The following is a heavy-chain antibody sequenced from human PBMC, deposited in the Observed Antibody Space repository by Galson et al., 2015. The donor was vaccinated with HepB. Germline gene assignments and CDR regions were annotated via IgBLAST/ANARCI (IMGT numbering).Heavy chain of an antibody. CDR1: GFTFSSYG. CDR2: ISYDGSNK. CDR3: AKDRGASGYSSSWFPN. D-gene: IGHD6-13*01. V-gene: IGHV3-30*18. J-gene: IGHJ4*02. Sequence: SLRLSCAASGFTFSSYGMHWVRQAPGKGLEWVAVISYDGSNKYYADSVKGRFTISRDNSKNTLYLQMNSLRAEDTAVYYCAKDRGASGYSSSWFPNWGQGTLVTVSS.